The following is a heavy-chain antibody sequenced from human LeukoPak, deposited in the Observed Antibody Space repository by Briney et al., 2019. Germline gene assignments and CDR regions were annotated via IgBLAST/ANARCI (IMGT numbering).Heavy chain of an antibody. CDR1: GFTFDDYA. Sequence: PGGSLRLSCAASGFTFDDYAMHWVRQAPGKGLEWVSLISGDGGSTYYADSVKGRFTISSDNSKNSLYLQMNSLRTEDTALYYCAKDGGYYGSGDYWGQGTLVTVSS. V-gene: IGHV3-43*02. CDR2: ISGDGGST. D-gene: IGHD3-10*01. J-gene: IGHJ4*02. CDR3: AKDGGYYGSGDY.